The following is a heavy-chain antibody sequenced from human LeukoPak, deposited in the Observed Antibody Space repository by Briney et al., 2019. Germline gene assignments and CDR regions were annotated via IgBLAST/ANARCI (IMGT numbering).Heavy chain of an antibody. V-gene: IGHV3-23*01. CDR1: GFTFSSYA. Sequence: GSLRLSCAASGFTFSSYAMSWVRQAPGKGLEWVSAISGSGGSTYYADSVKGRFTISRDNSKNTLYLQMNSLRAEDTAVYYCAKDYYYDSSGYYSSFDYWGQGTLVTVSS. D-gene: IGHD3-22*01. CDR2: ISGSGGST. J-gene: IGHJ4*02. CDR3: AKDYYYDSSGYYSSFDY.